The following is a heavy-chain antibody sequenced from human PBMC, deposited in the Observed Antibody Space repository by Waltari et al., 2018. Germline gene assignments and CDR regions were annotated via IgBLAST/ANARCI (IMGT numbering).Heavy chain of an antibody. CDR2: IRSSGSSM. J-gene: IGHJ4*02. CDR3: AVVATLGSDDY. CDR1: GFTFSSYE. D-gene: IGHD5-12*01. Sequence: EVRLVESGGGLVQPGGSLRLSCAASGFTFSSYEMKWVRQAPGKGVEWVSYIRSSGSSMYYADSVKGRFTISRDNAKNSLYLQMNSVRAEDTAVYYCAVVATLGSDDYWGQGSLVTVSS. V-gene: IGHV3-48*03.